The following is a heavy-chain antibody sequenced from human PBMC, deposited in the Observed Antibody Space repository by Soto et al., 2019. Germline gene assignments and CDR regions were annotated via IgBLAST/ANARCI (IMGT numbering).Heavy chain of an antibody. CDR2: NSAYNGNT. D-gene: IGHD2-15*01. Sequence: QVQLVQSGAEVKKPGASVKVSCKASGYTFTSYGISWVRQAPGQGLEWMGWNSAYNGNTNYAQKLQGRVTMTTDTSTSTACMELRSLGSDDTAVYYGARKAEAHEAFDIWGKGTMVTVSS. CDR3: ARKAEAHEAFDI. V-gene: IGHV1-18*04. CDR1: GYTFTSYG. J-gene: IGHJ3*02.